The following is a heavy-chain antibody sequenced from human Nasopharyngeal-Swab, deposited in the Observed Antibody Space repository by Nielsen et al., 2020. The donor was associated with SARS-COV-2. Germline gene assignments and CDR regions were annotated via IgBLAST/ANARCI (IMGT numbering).Heavy chain of an antibody. CDR2: ISSSSSYI. Sequence: GGSLRLSCAASGCTFSSYSMNWVRQAPGKGLEWVSSISSSSSYIYYADSVKGRFTISRDNAKNSLYLQMNSLRAEDTAVYYCARDQPPYDILTAYYYYMDVWGKGTTVTVSS. D-gene: IGHD3-9*01. V-gene: IGHV3-21*01. CDR3: ARDQPPYDILTAYYYYMDV. CDR1: GCTFSSYS. J-gene: IGHJ6*03.